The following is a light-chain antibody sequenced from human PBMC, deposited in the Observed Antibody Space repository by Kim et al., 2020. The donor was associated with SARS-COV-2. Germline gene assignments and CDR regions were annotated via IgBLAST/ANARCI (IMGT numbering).Light chain of an antibody. Sequence: PGKTDRENRKGNNNGSKSMEWYQQKTGQGAVLVIYYGSERPAGIPERFSGSNSGNTATLTISRVGAGDEADYYCQVWESSSERLYVFGTGTKVTVL. CDR2: YGS. V-gene: IGLV3-21*01. CDR3: QVWESSSERLYV. J-gene: IGLJ1*01. CDR1: NNGSKS.